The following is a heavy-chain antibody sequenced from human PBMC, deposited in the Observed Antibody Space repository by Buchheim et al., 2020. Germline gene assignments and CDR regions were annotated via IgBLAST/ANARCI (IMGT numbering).Heavy chain of an antibody. CDR3: SRGAGELELRTMDV. V-gene: IGHV3-13*04. CDR1: GFTFSNYE. CDR2: IGVGGDT. Sequence: EVQLVESGGGLVEPGGSLRLSCAASGFTFSNYEMHWVRQVIGKGLEWVSTIGVGGDTYYPGSVKGRFNISRENAKNSLYFQMNSLRAGDTAVYYCSRGAGELELRTMDVWGQGTT. D-gene: IGHD1-7*01. J-gene: IGHJ6*02.